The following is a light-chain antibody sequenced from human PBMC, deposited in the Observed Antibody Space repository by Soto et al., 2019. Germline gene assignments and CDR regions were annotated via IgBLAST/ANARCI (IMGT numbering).Light chain of an antibody. V-gene: IGLV2-11*01. CDR2: DVT. J-gene: IGLJ1*01. Sequence: QSVLTQPRSVSGSPGQSVTISCTGTSSDVGSYNYVSWYQHRPGKAPKLLIFDVTDRPSGVPDRFSGSKSGNTASLTISGLQTEDEADYYCYSYAGRSYVFGTGTQLTVL. CDR3: YSYAGRSYV. CDR1: SSDVGSYNY.